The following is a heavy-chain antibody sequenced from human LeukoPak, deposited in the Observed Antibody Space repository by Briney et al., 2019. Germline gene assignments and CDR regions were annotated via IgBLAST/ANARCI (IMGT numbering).Heavy chain of an antibody. CDR1: GYTFTGYY. D-gene: IGHD2-2*01. V-gene: IGHV1-2*02. CDR2: INPNSGGT. J-gene: IGHJ5*02. CDR3: ARDLTCSSTSCENNWFDP. Sequence: ASVKVSCKASGYTFTGYYMHWVRQAPGQGLEWMGWINPNSGGTNYAQKFQGRVTITRDTSISTAYMELSRLRSDDTAVYYCARDLTCSSTSCENNWFDPWGQGTLVTVSS.